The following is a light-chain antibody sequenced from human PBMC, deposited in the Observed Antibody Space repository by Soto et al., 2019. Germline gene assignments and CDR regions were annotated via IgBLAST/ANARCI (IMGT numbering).Light chain of an antibody. V-gene: IGKV2-28*01. CDR3: MQSQQSPPT. CDR2: FGS. CDR1: QSLLQSNGYNY. Sequence: DIVMTQSPLSLPVTPGEPASISCSSSQSLLQSNGYNYLDWYLQKPGQSPQLLIYFGSYRASGVPDRFSGSGLGTDFTPKIRRVEAGDVWVYYCMQSQQSPPTFGQGTKVEI. J-gene: IGKJ1*01.